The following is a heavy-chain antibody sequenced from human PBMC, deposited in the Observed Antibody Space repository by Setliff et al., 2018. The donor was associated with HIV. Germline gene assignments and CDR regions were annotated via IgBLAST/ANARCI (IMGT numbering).Heavy chain of an antibody. CDR1: GDTLTELY. CDR3: ATIRGYYYDSSGQEYFQH. V-gene: IGHV1-24*01. CDR2: FDHEDGET. D-gene: IGHD3-22*01. J-gene: IGHJ1*01. Sequence: ASVKVSCKVSGDTLTELYIHWVRQAPGKGLEWMGGFDHEDGETVYAQKFQGRVTMTEDTSADTAYMELSSLISEDTSMYYCATIRGYYYDSSGQEYFQHWGHGTLVTVSS.